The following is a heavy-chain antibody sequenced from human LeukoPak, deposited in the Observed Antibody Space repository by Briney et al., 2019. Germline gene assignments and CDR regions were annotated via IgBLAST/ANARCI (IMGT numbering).Heavy chain of an antibody. D-gene: IGHD6-13*01. V-gene: IGHV1-3*03. J-gene: IGHJ1*01. CDR3: ARGERRQLVGSSEKYFQH. CDR2: INAGNGNT. Sequence: ASVKVSCKASGGTFSSYAMHWVRQAPGQRLEWMGWINAGNGNTKYSQEFQGRVTITRDTSASTAYMDLSSLRSEDMAVYYCARGERRQLVGSSEKYFQHWGQGTLVTVSS. CDR1: GGTFSSYA.